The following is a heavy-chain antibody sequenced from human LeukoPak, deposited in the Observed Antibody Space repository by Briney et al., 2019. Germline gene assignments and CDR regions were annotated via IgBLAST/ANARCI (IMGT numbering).Heavy chain of an antibody. CDR1: GGSISSYY. J-gene: IGHJ4*02. CDR3: ARLSLGAKSGRDY. CDR2: IYYSGST. V-gene: IGHV4-59*01. Sequence: PSETLSLTCTVSGGSISSYYWSWIRQPPGKGLEWIGYIYYSGSTNYNPSLKSRVTISVDTSKNQFSLKLSSVTAADTAVYYCARLSLGAKSGRDYWGQGTPVTVSS. D-gene: IGHD1-26*01.